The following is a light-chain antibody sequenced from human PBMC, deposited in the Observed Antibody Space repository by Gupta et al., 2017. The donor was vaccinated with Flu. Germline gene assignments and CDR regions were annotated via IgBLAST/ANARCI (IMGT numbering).Light chain of an antibody. V-gene: IGKV4-1*01. CDR2: WAS. CDR1: QSGLYSSNNKNY. J-gene: IGKJ5*01. CDR3: QQYESNPPIT. Sequence: DIVLTQSPDSLAVSLGERATINCKSSQSGLYSSNNKNYLAWYKQKPGQPPKLLIYWASTRESGVPDRFSGSGYGTDFTLTISSLQAEDVAVYYCQQYESNPPITFGQGTRLEIK.